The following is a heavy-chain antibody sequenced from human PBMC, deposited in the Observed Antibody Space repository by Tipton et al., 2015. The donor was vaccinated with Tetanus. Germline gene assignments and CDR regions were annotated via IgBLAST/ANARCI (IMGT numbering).Heavy chain of an antibody. J-gene: IGHJ6*03. D-gene: IGHD6-6*01. CDR2: IYYSGST. CDR1: GGSISSSSYY. Sequence: TLSLTCTVSGGSISSSSYYWGWIRQPPGKGLEWIGSIYYSGSTYYNPSLKSRLTISVDTSKNQFSLKLSSVTAADTAVYYCARHVEQLVPCYYYMDVWGEGTTVTVSS. V-gene: IGHV4-39*01. CDR3: ARHVEQLVPCYYYMDV.